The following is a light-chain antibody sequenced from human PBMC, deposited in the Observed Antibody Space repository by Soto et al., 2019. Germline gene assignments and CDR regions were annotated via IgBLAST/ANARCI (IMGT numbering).Light chain of an antibody. V-gene: IGKV1-5*03. CDR1: QSISSW. Sequence: DIPMTQDPATLSASVGDRVTITCRASQSISSWLAWYQQKPGKAPKLLIYKASSLESGVPSRFSGSGSGTEFTLTISSLQPDDFAAYYCQQYNRWTFGQGTKVDIK. CDR2: KAS. CDR3: QQYNRWT. J-gene: IGKJ1*01.